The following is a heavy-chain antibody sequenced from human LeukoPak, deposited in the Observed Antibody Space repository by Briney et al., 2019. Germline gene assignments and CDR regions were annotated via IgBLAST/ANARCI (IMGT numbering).Heavy chain of an antibody. J-gene: IGHJ6*03. CDR3: ARGRGPLQHYYYYYMDV. D-gene: IGHD4-11*01. V-gene: IGHV4-39*07. CDR2: IYYSGST. CDR1: GGSISSSSYY. Sequence: PSETLSLTCTVSGGSISSSSYYWGWIRQPPGKGLEWIGSIYYSGSTYYNPSLKSRVTISVDTSKNQFSLKLSSVTAADTAVYYCARGRGPLQHYYYYYMDVWGKGTTVTVSS.